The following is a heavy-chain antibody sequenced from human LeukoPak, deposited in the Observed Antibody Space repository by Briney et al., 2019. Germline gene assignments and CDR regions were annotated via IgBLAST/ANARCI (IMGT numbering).Heavy chain of an antibody. Sequence: ASVKVSCKASGYTFTGYYMHWVRQAPGQGLEWMGWINPNSGGTNYAQKFQGRVTMTRDTSISTAYMELSRLRSDDTAVYYCAKDVLLWFGELLEGWFDPWGQGTLVTVSS. V-gene: IGHV1-2*02. D-gene: IGHD3-10*01. CDR1: GYTFTGYY. CDR2: INPNSGGT. J-gene: IGHJ5*02. CDR3: AKDVLLWFGELLEGWFDP.